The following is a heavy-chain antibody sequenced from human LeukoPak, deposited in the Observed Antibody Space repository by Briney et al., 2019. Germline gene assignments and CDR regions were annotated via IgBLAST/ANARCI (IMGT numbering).Heavy chain of an antibody. D-gene: IGHD5-12*01. CDR2: IKQDGREK. V-gene: IGHV3-7*01. CDR1: KFTFSNYW. J-gene: IGHJ4*02. CDR3: ARTEWLRSGYYFDY. Sequence: GGSLRLSCAASKFTFSNYWMSWVRQAPGKGLEGVANIKQDGREKYYVDSVKGQFTLSRHNAKNSLFLQMDSLRAEDTAVYYCARTEWLRSGYYFDYWGQGTLVTVSS.